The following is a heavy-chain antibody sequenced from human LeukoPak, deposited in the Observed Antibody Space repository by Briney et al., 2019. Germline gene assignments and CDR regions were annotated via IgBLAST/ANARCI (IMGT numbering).Heavy chain of an antibody. CDR3: AGAATDHWGIYYFDY. Sequence: SETLSLTCTVSGGSISSYYWSWIRQPPGKGLEWIGYIYYSGSTNYNPSLKSRVTISVDTSKNQFSLKLSSVTAADAAVYYCAGAATDHWGIYYFDYWGQGTLVTVSS. J-gene: IGHJ4*02. D-gene: IGHD7-27*01. CDR2: IYYSGST. V-gene: IGHV4-59*08. CDR1: GGSISSYY.